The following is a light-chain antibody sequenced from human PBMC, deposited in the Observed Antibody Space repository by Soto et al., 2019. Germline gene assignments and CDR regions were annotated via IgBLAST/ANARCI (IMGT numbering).Light chain of an antibody. CDR1: QSVGTW. J-gene: IGKJ1*01. CDR3: QQYNRNTWS. V-gene: IGKV1-5*01. Sequence: DIQMTQSPSTLSASVGDRVTITCRASQSVGTWVAWYQQKPGKAPKLLIYGASNLESGVPSRFSGGGSGTEFTLTITTLQPDDFATYFCQQYNRNTWSFGPGTKVDIK. CDR2: GAS.